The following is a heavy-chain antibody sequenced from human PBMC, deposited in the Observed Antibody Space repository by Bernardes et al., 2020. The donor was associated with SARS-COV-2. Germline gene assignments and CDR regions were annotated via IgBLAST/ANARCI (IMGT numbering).Heavy chain of an antibody. V-gene: IGHV4-39*01. J-gene: IGHJ5*02. CDR2: IYYSGST. Sequence: SETLSLTCTVSGGSISSSSYYWGWIRQPPGKGLEWIGSIYYSGSTYYNPSLKSRVTISVDTSKNQFSLKLSSVTAADTAVYYCARQISQYQLLVVDWFDPWGQGTLVTVSS. CDR1: GGSISSSSYY. D-gene: IGHD2-2*01. CDR3: ARQISQYQLLVVDWFDP.